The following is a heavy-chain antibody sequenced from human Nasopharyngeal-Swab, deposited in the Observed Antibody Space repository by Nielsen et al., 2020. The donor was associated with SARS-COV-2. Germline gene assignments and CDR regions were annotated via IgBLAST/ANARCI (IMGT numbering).Heavy chain of an antibody. J-gene: IGHJ6*02. Sequence: GESLKISCAASGFIFSDYAMNWVRQAPRKGLEWVSGMTGSGESTYYADSVKGRFAISRDNSKNTLYLQTNNLRAEDTAVYFCVKGDTATSDYYYGMDVWAQGTTVTVSS. CDR2: MTGSGEST. CDR3: VKGDTATSDYYYGMDV. CDR1: GFIFSDYA. D-gene: IGHD5-18*01. V-gene: IGHV3-23*01.